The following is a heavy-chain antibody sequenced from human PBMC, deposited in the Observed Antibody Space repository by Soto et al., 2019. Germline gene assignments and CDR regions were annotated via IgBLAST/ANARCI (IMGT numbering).Heavy chain of an antibody. V-gene: IGHV4-34*01. Sequence: SETLSLTCAVYGGSFSGYYWSWIRQPPGKGLEWIGEIYYSGSTNYNPSLKSRVTISEDTSKNQFSLKLSSVTAADTAVYYCARDGNYYDSSGYVYYYYGMDVWGQGTTVTVSS. CDR2: IYYSGST. CDR3: ARDGNYYDSSGYVYYYYGMDV. J-gene: IGHJ6*02. CDR1: GGSFSGYY. D-gene: IGHD3-22*01.